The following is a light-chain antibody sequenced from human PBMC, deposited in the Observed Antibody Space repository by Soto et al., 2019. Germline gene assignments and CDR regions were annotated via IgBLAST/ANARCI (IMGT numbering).Light chain of an antibody. J-gene: IGKJ1*01. V-gene: IGKV3-15*01. CDR3: QQYNNWPPWT. CDR2: GAS. Sequence: EIMMTQSPATLSVSPGERATLSCRASQSVSGNLAWYQQKPGQAPRLLIYGASTRATGIPARFSGSGSGTEFTLTISSLQSEDFAVYYCQQYNNWPPWTFGQRTKVDIK. CDR1: QSVSGN.